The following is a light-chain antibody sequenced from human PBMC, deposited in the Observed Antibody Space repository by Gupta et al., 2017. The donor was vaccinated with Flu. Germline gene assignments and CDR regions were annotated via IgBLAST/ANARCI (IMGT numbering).Light chain of an antibody. CDR1: ALSKQF. V-gene: IGLV3-25*02. CDR3: QSADTTSAVV. J-gene: IGLJ3*02. Sequence: SYELTQPPLGSVSPGQTARNTCSGDALSKQFAYWHQQNAGQAPVLVLYKDTERPSGIPDQFSGSSSGTTVTLTISGVHAADEAGYFCQSADTTSAVVFGGGTKLTVL. CDR2: KDT.